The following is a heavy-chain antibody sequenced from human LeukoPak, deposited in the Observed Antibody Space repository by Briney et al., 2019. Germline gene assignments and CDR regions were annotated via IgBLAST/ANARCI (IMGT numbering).Heavy chain of an antibody. CDR3: ARVGGYIYYYYYMDV. D-gene: IGHD2-2*02. V-gene: IGHV4-34*01. CDR2: IYHSGST. Sequence: SETLSLTCAVYGGSSSGYYWSWIRQPPGKWLEWIGSIYHSGSTYYNPSLKSRVTISVDTSKNQFSLKLSSVTAADPAVYYCARVGGYIYYYYYMDVWGKGTTVTVSS. J-gene: IGHJ6*03. CDR1: GGSSSGYY.